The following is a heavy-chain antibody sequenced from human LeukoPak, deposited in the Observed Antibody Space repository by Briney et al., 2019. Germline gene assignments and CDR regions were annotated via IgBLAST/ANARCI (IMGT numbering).Heavy chain of an antibody. J-gene: IGHJ6*04. Sequence: ASVKVSCKASGYTFTGYYIHWVRQAPGQGLEWMGWINPNSGGTNYAQKFQGRITMTRDTSTSTVYMEVNTLRHEDTAVYYCARVRWARKDGLLIWGKGTTVTISS. CDR3: ARVRWARKDGLLI. CDR1: GYTFTGYY. CDR2: INPNSGGT. D-gene: IGHD2-15*01. V-gene: IGHV1-2*02.